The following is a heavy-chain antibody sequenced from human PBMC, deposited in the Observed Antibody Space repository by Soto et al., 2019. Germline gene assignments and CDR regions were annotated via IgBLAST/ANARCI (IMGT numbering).Heavy chain of an antibody. J-gene: IGHJ4*02. D-gene: IGHD3-10*01. Sequence: EVQLLESGGGLVQPGGSLRLSCAASGFTFSNYAVTWVRQAPGKGLEWVSAISGSGDSTYYADSVKGRFTISRDNVKNTLYLQMNSLRVEGTAIYYCAGSFGDHWGQGTLVTVSS. V-gene: IGHV3-23*01. CDR2: ISGSGDST. CDR3: AGSFGDH. CDR1: GFTFSNYA.